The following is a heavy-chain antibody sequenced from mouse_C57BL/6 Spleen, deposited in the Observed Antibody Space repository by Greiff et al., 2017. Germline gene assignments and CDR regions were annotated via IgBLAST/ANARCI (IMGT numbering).Heavy chain of an antibody. V-gene: IGHV3-6*01. D-gene: IGHD1-1*01. J-gene: IGHJ3*01. CDR2: ISYDGSN. Sequence: ESGPGLVKPSQSLSLTCSVTGYSITSGYYWNWIRQFPGNKLEWKGYISYDGSNNYNPSIKNRISITRDTSKNQFFLKLNSVTTEDTATYYATSHYYGSSHSWFAYWGQGTLVTVSA. CDR3: TSHYYGSSHSWFAY. CDR1: GYSITSGYY.